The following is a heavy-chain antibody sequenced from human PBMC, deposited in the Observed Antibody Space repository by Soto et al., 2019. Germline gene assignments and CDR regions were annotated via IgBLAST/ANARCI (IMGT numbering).Heavy chain of an antibody. CDR2: IRSRSNGYAT. CDR3: SRPGYSNYDSDY. J-gene: IGHJ4*02. CDR1: GFTLSGSV. V-gene: IGHV3-73*02. D-gene: IGHD5-12*01. Sequence: EVQLVESGGGLVQPGGSLKLSCAASGFTLSGSVIYWVRQPSGKGLEWVGRIRSRSNGYATAYAASVRGRFTISRDDSKNTAYLHMNSLKTEDTAVYYFSRPGYSNYDSDYWGQGTLVTVSS.